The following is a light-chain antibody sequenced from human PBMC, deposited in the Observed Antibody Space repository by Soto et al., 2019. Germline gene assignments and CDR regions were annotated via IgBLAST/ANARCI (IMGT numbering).Light chain of an antibody. V-gene: IGLV2-14*01. CDR1: SSDVGGYNY. CDR2: DVS. J-gene: IGLJ1*01. Sequence: QSALTQPASVSGSPGQSITISCTGTSSDVGGYNYVSWYQQHPGKAPKLMIFDVSSRPSGVSDRFSGSKSGNTASLTISGLQAEDEADYFCCSYISSRSDVFGTGTKLTVL. CDR3: CSYISSRSDV.